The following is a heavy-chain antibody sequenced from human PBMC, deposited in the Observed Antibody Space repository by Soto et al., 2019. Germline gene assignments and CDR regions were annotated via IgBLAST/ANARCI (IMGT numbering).Heavy chain of an antibody. V-gene: IGHV3-21*01. CDR2: ISSSSSYI. J-gene: IGHJ6*02. CDR1: GFTFSSYS. CDR3: ARDVTSHTMVRGVYGMDV. D-gene: IGHD3-10*01. Sequence: GGSLRLSCAASGFTFSSYSMNWVRQAPGKGLEWVSSISSSSSYIYYADSVKGRFTISRDNAKNSLYLQMNSLRAEDTAVYYCARDVTSHTMVRGVYGMDVWGQGTTVTVSS.